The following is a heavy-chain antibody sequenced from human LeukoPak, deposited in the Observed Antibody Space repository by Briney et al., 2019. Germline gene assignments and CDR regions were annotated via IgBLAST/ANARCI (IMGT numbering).Heavy chain of an antibody. CDR3: ARELTYADY. Sequence: PSETLSLTCTVSGGSISSGDYYWSWIRQPPGQGLEWIGYIYYSGSTYYNPSLKSRVTMSVDTSKNQFSLKLSSVTAADTAVYYCARELTYADYWGQGTLVTVSS. J-gene: IGHJ4*02. D-gene: IGHD4/OR15-4a*01. CDR1: GGSISSGDYY. CDR2: IYYSGST. V-gene: IGHV4-30-4*01.